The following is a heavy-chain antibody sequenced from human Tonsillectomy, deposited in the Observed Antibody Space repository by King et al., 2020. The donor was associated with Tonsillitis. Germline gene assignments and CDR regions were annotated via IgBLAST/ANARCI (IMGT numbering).Heavy chain of an antibody. V-gene: IGHV4-59*08. CDR1: GGSISSYY. D-gene: IGHD3-16*01. J-gene: IGHJ3*02. CDR3: ARFQVGGPGGVRAFDI. Sequence: QLQESGPGLVKPSETLSLTCTVSGGSISSYYWSWIRQPPGKGLEWIGYIYYSGSTNYNPSLKSRVTISVDTSKNQFSLKLSSVTAADTAVYYCARFQVGGPGGVRAFDIWGQGTMSPSLQ. CDR2: IYYSGST.